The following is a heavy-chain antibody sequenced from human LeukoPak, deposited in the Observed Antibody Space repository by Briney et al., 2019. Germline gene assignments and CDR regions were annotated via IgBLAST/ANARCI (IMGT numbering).Heavy chain of an antibody. Sequence: PSETLSLTCTVSGGSISSGDYYWSWIRQPPGKGLEWIVYIYYSGSTYYTPSLKSRVSISVDTSKNQFSLKLSSVTAADTAVYYCARHGAVAPDVDWYFDLWGRGTLVTVSS. V-gene: IGHV4-30-4*01. J-gene: IGHJ2*01. CDR2: IYYSGST. CDR1: GGSISSGDYY. CDR3: ARHGAVAPDVDWYFDL. D-gene: IGHD6-19*01.